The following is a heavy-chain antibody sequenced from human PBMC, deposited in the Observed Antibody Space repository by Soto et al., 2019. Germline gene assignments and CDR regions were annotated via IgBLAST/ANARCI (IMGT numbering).Heavy chain of an antibody. V-gene: IGHV3-23*01. CDR3: AATQEFRSRRTRFYFSF. J-gene: IGHJ4*02. Sequence: EVQLLESGGGLVHPGVSLRLSCAASGFPFNNYAMTWVRQAPGKGPEWVSSISGPAGSTYYADSVKGRFTISRDNSMNTLYLHLNSLTDADTAVYYCAATQEFRSRRTRFYFSFWGRGTLVTVSS. CDR1: GFPFNNYA. CDR2: ISGPAGST. D-gene: IGHD1-26*01.